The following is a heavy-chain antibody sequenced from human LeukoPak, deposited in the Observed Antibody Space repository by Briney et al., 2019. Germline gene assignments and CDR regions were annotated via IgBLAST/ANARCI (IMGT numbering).Heavy chain of an antibody. CDR3: AREGDTANFDY. D-gene: IGHD5-18*01. V-gene: IGHV3-74*01. J-gene: IGHJ4*02. Sequence: GSLRLSCAASGFTFSSYWMHWVRQAPGKGLVWVSRINSDGSSTSYADSVKGRFTISRDNAKNTLYLQMNSLRAEDTAVYYCAREGDTANFDYWGQGTLVTVSS. CDR1: GFTFSSYW. CDR2: INSDGSST.